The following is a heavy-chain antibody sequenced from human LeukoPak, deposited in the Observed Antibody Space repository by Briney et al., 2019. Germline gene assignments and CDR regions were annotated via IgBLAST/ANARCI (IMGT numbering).Heavy chain of an antibody. V-gene: IGHV5-10-1*01. CDR2: IDPRDSYI. CDR3: ARHFNQYHDSGSYYSNYWYFDL. CDR1: GYSFSNNW. D-gene: IGHD3-10*01. Sequence: GESLKISCKGSGYSFSNNWISWVRQMPGKGLEWMGRIDPRDSYITYSPSFQGHVTISVDKPITTAYLQWSTLKASDTATYYCARHFNQYHDSGSYYSNYWYFDLWGRGTLVTVSS. J-gene: IGHJ2*01.